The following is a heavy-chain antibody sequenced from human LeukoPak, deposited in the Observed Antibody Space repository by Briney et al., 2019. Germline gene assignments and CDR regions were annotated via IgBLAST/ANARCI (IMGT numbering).Heavy chain of an antibody. CDR1: GFTFSSYA. D-gene: IGHD5-12*01. Sequence: GGSLRLSCAASGFTFSSYAMHWVRQAPGKGLEYVSAIRSNGGSTYYANSVKGRFTISRDNSKNTLYLQMGSLRAEDMAVYYCARLRHRDSSGLPGIDAFDIWGQGTMVTVSS. CDR3: ARLRHRDSSGLPGIDAFDI. CDR2: IRSNGGST. J-gene: IGHJ3*02. V-gene: IGHV3-64*01.